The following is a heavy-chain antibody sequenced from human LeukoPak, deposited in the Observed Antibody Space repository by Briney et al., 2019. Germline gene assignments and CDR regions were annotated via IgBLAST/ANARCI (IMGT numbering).Heavy chain of an antibody. J-gene: IGHJ4*02. D-gene: IGHD4-11*01. CDR2: ITYGGTTI. V-gene: IGHV3-48*02. Sequence: GGSLRLSCRASGFPFSSFTMNWVRQAPGKGLEWVSFITYGGTTIYYADSVKGRFTISRDDARSSLYLHMTGLKDEDTAIYYCARPRGNYNSFDYWGQGTLVTVSS. CDR3: ARPRGNYNSFDY. CDR1: GFPFSSFT.